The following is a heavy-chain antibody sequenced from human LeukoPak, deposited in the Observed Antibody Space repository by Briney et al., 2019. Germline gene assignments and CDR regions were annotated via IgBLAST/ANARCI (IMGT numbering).Heavy chain of an antibody. V-gene: IGHV1-18*01. CDR2: ISAYNGNT. Sequence: ASVKVSCKASGYTFTSYGISWVRQAPGQGLEWMGWISAYNGNTNYAQKLQGRVTMTTDTSTSTAYMELSSLRSEDTAVYYCARPRRDGYNFRFDYWGQGTLVTVSS. D-gene: IGHD5-24*01. CDR1: GYTFTSYG. J-gene: IGHJ4*02. CDR3: ARPRRDGYNFRFDY.